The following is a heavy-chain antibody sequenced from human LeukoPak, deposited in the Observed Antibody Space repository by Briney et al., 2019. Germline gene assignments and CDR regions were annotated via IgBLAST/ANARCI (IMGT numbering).Heavy chain of an antibody. CDR3: ARGAHSSSWYEYYYYGMDV. Sequence: ASVKVSCKASGYTFTSYGISWVRQATGQGLEWMGWMNPNSGNTGYAQKFQGRVTMTRNTSISTAYMELSSLRSEDTAVYYCARGAHSSSWYEYYYYGMDVWGQGTTVTVSS. CDR2: MNPNSGNT. V-gene: IGHV1-8*02. CDR1: GYTFTSYG. J-gene: IGHJ6*02. D-gene: IGHD6-13*01.